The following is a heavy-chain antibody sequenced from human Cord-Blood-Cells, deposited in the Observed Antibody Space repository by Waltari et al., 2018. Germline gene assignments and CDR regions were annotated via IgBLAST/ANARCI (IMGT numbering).Heavy chain of an antibody. J-gene: IGHJ4*02. CDR1: GYTRTELS. D-gene: IGHD3-22*01. V-gene: IGHV1-24*01. Sequence: VQLVQYGAEVKKPGASVKVPCQVAGYTRTELSITWLRQSHEQGLEWRGGFDPEDGETIYAQKFQGKVTMTEDTSTDTAYMELSSLRSEDTAVYYCATGDHYYDSSGYYYFDYWGQGTLVTVSS. CDR2: FDPEDGET. CDR3: ATGDHYYDSSGYYYFDY.